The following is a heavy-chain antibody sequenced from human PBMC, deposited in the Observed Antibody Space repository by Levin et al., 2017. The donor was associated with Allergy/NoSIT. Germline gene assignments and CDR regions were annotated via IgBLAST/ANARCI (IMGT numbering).Heavy chain of an antibody. CDR3: AKKQGGTSGFSFDV. J-gene: IGHJ3*01. V-gene: IGHV3-23*01. CDR2: ITGGGGNT. D-gene: IGHD1-1*01. Sequence: GGSLRLSCAASGFSFGDYAMTWVRQAPGKGLEWVSVITGGGGNTYYGDSVKGRFTVSRDNYKNTLYLELNSLRAEDTAVYYCAKKQGGTSGFSFDVWGQGTMVTVSS. CDR1: GFSFGDYA.